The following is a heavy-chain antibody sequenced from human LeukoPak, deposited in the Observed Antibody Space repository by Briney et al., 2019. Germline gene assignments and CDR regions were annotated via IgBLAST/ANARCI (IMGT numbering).Heavy chain of an antibody. D-gene: IGHD3-3*01. CDR2: IIPIFGTV. Sequence: ASVKVSCKASGGTFSSYAISWVRQAPGQGLEWMGGIIPIFGTVNYAQKFQGRVTITTDESTSTAYMELSSLRSEDTAVYYCASCTYYDFWSGLGPFYYYYMDVWGKGTTVTVSS. J-gene: IGHJ6*03. CDR1: GGTFSSYA. V-gene: IGHV1-69*05. CDR3: ASCTYYDFWSGLGPFYYYYMDV.